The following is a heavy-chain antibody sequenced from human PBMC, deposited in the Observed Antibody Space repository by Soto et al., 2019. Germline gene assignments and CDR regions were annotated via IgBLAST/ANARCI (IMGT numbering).Heavy chain of an antibody. V-gene: IGHV4-34*01. CDR1: GGSFSGYY. J-gene: IGHJ6*02. D-gene: IGHD3-3*01. Sequence: SETLSLTCSVYGGSFSGYYWRWIRQPPGKGLEWIGEINHSGSTNYNPSLKCRVTISVDTSKNQFSLKLCSVTAADTAVYYCARGRGRFLEWLLRYYYYGMDVWGQGTTVTVSS. CDR3: ARGRGRFLEWLLRYYYYGMDV. CDR2: INHSGST.